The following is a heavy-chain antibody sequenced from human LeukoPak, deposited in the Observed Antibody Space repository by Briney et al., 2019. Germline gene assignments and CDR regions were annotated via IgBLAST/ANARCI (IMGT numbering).Heavy chain of an antibody. CDR2: IYYSGST. D-gene: IGHD2-2*01. CDR1: GGSIRSYY. J-gene: IGHJ4*02. Sequence: SETLSLTCTVSGGSIRSYYWSWIRQPAGKGLEWIGYIYYSGSTNYNPSLKSRVTISVDTSKNQFSLKLSSVTAADTAVYYCARQAGSYAFYYYDYWGQGTLVTVSS. V-gene: IGHV4-59*08. CDR3: ARQAGSYAFYYYDY.